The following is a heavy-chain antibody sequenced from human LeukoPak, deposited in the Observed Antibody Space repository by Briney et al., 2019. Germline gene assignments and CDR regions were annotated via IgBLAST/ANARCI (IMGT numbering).Heavy chain of an antibody. Sequence: ASVKVSCKASGYTFTGYYMHWVRQAPGQGLEWMGRVNPNSGGTNYAQKFRGRVTMIRDTSISTAYMELSRLRSDDTAVYYCARDRRSYYYYGMDVWGQGTTVTVSS. CDR1: GYTFTGYY. CDR3: ARDRRSYYYYGMDV. V-gene: IGHV1-2*06. CDR2: VNPNSGGT. J-gene: IGHJ6*02.